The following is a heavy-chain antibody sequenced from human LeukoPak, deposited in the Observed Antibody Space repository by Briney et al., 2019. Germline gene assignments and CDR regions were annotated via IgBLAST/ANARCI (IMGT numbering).Heavy chain of an antibody. Sequence: PSETLSLTCTVSGGSISNNYWSWIRQPPGKGLEWIGYISYSGRTSYNPSLKSRVTISVDTSKNHFSLELSSVTAADTAVYYCARVTGTIFDYWGQGTLVTVSS. CDR2: ISYSGRT. CDR1: GGSISNNY. J-gene: IGHJ4*02. V-gene: IGHV4-59*01. CDR3: ARVTGTIFDY. D-gene: IGHD1-7*01.